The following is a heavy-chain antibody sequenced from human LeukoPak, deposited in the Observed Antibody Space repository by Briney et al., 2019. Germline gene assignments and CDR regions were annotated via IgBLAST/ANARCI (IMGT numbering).Heavy chain of an antibody. Sequence: SVKVSCKASGCTFSSYAISWVRQAPGQGLEWMGGIIPIFGTANYAQKFQGRVTITTDESTSTAYMELSSLRSEDMAVYYCASEDYYDSSGYYYSYWGQGTLVTVSS. CDR3: ASEDYYDSSGYYYSY. V-gene: IGHV1-69*05. J-gene: IGHJ4*02. D-gene: IGHD3-22*01. CDR2: IIPIFGTA. CDR1: GCTFSSYA.